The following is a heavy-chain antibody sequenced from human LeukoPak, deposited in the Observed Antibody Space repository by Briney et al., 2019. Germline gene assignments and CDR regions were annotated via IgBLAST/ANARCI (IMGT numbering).Heavy chain of an antibody. CDR1: GFTVSSNF. D-gene: IGHD2-15*01. CDR2: IYSGGST. CDR3: TRGGGSFPHY. V-gene: IGHV3-53*01. Sequence: PGGSLRLSCAASGFTVSSNFLSWVRQPPGKGLEWVSDIYSGGSTYYADSVKGRFTISRDNSKNTLYLQMNSLRAEDTAVYYCTRGGGSFPHYWGQGTLVTVSS. J-gene: IGHJ4*02.